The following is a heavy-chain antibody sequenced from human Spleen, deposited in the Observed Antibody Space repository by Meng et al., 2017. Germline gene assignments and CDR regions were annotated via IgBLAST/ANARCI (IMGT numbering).Heavy chain of an antibody. CDR1: GASISSGGTY. Sequence: VQVTAAAPRLVKPSEPLSLTRTVSGASISSGGTYCSGISQHPGKGLEWIGYIYRRGRKYYNPSLKSQFTLSVDTSRNEFNLTLKSLTAADTAVDYCARGPPAGNGDDRYVRFDPWGQGILVTVSS. J-gene: IGHJ5*02. CDR3: ARGPPAGNGDDRYVRFDP. D-gene: IGHD5-12*01. V-gene: IGHV4-31*01. CDR2: IYRRGRK.